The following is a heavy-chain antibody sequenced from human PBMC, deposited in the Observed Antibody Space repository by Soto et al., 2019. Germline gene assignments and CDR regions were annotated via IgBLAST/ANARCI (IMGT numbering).Heavy chain of an antibody. CDR1: GFTFSGSW. J-gene: IGHJ4*02. V-gene: IGHV3-74*01. D-gene: IGHD3-10*01. CDR2: INGDGSGT. CDR3: ARGLFGSGTANDY. Sequence: EVQLVESGGGLVQPGGSLRLSCAASGFTFSGSWMHWVRQAPGKGLIWVSRINGDGSGTSYADFVKGRFTISSDNAKNTRFLQMNGLRAEDTAVYYCARGLFGSGTANDYWGQGTLVTDSS.